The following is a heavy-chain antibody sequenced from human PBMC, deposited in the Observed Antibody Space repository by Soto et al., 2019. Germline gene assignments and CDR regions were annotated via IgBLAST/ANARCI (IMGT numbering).Heavy chain of an antibody. D-gene: IGHD4-17*01. Sequence: GESLKISCKGSGYIFTSYWISWVRQMPGKGLEWMGRIDPTDSYTNYNPSFQGHVTISADKSINTAYMQWSSLKASDFAMYYCARDGGRGYYGNYGDYSFDYWGQGTLVTVSS. CDR2: IDPTDSYT. CDR3: ARDGGRGYYGNYGDYSFDY. J-gene: IGHJ4*02. CDR1: GYIFTSYW. V-gene: IGHV5-10-1*01.